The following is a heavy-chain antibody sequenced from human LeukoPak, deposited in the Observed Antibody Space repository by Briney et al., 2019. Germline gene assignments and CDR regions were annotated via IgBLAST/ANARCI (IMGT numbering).Heavy chain of an antibody. V-gene: IGHV1-2*02. CDR1: GYTFTGYY. J-gene: IGHJ3*02. CDR2: INPNSGGT. D-gene: IGHD6-13*01. Sequence: ASVKVSCKASGYTFTGYYIHWVRQAPGQGLEWMGWINPNSGGTNYAQMFQGRVTMTRDTSISTAYVGLSWLRSDDTAIYFCATMSSSWIRDAFDIWGQGTMVTVSS. CDR3: ATMSSSWIRDAFDI.